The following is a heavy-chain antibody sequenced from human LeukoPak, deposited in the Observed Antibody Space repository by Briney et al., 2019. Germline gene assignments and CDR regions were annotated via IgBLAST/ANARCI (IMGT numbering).Heavy chain of an antibody. CDR2: IYYSGST. V-gene: IGHV4-59*01. Sequence: PSETLSLTCTVSGGSISSYYWSWIRQPPGKGLEWIGYIYYSGSTNYNPSLKSRVTISVDTSKNQFSLKLSSVTAADTAVYYCARDLRRDGYNYYYYYYMGVWGKGTTVTVSS. CDR1: GGSISSYY. J-gene: IGHJ6*03. CDR3: ARDLRRDGYNYYYYYYMGV. D-gene: IGHD5-24*01.